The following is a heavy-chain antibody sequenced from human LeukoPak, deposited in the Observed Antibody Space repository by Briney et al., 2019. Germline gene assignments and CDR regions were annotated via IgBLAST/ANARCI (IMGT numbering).Heavy chain of an antibody. V-gene: IGHV7-4-1*02. J-gene: IGHJ3*02. D-gene: IGHD5-18*01. Sequence: ASVKVSFKASGYTFTIYAMNWVRQAPGQGLEWMGRINTNTGNPTYAQGFTGRFVFSLDTSVSTAYLHISSLKAEDTAVYYCARGHKSAMVHLVGFSNSAFDIWGQGTMVTVSS. CDR2: INTNTGNP. CDR1: GYTFTIYA. CDR3: ARGHKSAMVHLVGFSNSAFDI.